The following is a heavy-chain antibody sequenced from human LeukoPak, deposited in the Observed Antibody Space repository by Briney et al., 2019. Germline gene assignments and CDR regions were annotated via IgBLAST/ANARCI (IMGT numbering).Heavy chain of an antibody. D-gene: IGHD3-16*01. CDR3: ARERGLGQEFDY. CDR1: GYTFTSYY. J-gene: IGHJ4*02. V-gene: IGHV1-46*01. CDR2: INPSGGST. Sequence: ASVKVSCKASGYTFTSYYMHWVRQAPGQGLEWMGMINPSGGSTSYAQKFQGRVTMTRDMSTSTVYMELSSLRSEDTAVYYCARERGLGQEFDYWGQGTLVTVSS.